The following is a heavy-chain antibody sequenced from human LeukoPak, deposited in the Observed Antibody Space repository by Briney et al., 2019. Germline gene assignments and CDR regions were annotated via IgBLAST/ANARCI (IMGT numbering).Heavy chain of an antibody. Sequence: GGSLRLSCAASGFTFSNYNMNWVRQAPGKGLEWVSFISSSSTYIYYADSVKGRFTISRDNAKNSLYLQMNTLRADDTAVYYCVRDPYPSSWQSHYWGQGTLVTVSS. CDR3: VRDPYPSSWQSHY. CDR2: ISSSSTYI. V-gene: IGHV3-21*01. D-gene: IGHD6-13*01. J-gene: IGHJ4*02. CDR1: GFTFSNYN.